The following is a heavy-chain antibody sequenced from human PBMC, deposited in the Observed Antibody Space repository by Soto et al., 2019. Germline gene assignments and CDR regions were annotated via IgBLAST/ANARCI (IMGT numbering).Heavy chain of an antibody. V-gene: IGHV3-48*02. CDR3: ARERGGGYHDY. CDR2: ITNNGGTV. Sequence: GGSLRLSCAASGFTFNVYTMNWVRQAPGKGLEWVSSITNNGGTVYYADSVKGRFTISRDNAKNSVYLQMNSLRDEDTAVYYCARERGGGYHDYWGQGTLVTVSS. CDR1: GFTFNVYT. D-gene: IGHD6-13*01. J-gene: IGHJ4*02.